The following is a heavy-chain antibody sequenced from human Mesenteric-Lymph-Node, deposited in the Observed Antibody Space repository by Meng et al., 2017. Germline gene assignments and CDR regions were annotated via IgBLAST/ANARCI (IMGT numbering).Heavy chain of an antibody. D-gene: IGHD4-17*01. CDR1: GGSISSGGFY. J-gene: IGHJ5*02. V-gene: IGHV4-31*03. CDR3: ARTNYGDYNWFDP. Sequence: VLLQESGPGLGKPSGTLSLTCTVSGGSISSGGFYWSWIRQHPGKGLEWIGYIYYSGSTYYNPSLRSRVAISIDTSKNQFSLKLTSVTAADTAVYFCARTNYGDYNWFDPWGQGTLVTVSS. CDR2: IYYSGST.